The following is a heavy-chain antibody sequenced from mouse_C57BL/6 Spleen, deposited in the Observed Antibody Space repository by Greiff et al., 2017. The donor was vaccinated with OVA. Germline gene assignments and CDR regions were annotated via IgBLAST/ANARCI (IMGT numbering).Heavy chain of an antibody. Sequence: QVTLKVSGPGILQPSQTLSLTCSFSGFSLSTFGMGVGWIRPPSGKGLVWLAHIWWDDDKYYNPALKSRRTISKDTSKNQVFLKIANVDTADTATYYCARRKAYDYDFDYWGQGTTLTVSS. V-gene: IGHV8-8*01. CDR2: IWWDDDK. CDR1: GFSLSTFGMG. D-gene: IGHD2-4*01. J-gene: IGHJ2*01. CDR3: ARRKAYDYDFDY.